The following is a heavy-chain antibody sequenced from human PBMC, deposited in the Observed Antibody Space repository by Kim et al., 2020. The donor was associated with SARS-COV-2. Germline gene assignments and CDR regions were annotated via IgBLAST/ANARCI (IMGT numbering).Heavy chain of an antibody. CDR1: GGSFSGYY. D-gene: IGHD3-3*01. J-gene: IGHJ6*02. CDR3: ASSSAITIFGLVIDVHDMDV. CDR2: INHSGST. V-gene: IGHV4-34*01. Sequence: SETLSLTCAVYGGSFSGYYWSWIRQPPGKGLEWIGEINHSGSTNYNPSLKSRVTISVDTSKNQFYLKLSSGTAADTAVYYCASSSAITIFGLVIDVHDMDVWGQGTSVTVTS.